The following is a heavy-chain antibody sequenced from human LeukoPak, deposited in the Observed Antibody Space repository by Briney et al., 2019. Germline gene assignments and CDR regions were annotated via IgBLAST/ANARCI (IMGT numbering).Heavy chain of an antibody. V-gene: IGHV3-48*01. D-gene: IGHD3-22*01. Sequence: GGSLRLSCAASEFTFSSYSMNWVRQAPGKGLEWVSFITSSSSTIYYADSVKGRFTISRDNAKKSLYLQMNSLRAEDTAVYYCAKGGEWYYYDSSGYSDYWGQGTLVTVSS. J-gene: IGHJ4*02. CDR1: EFTFSSYS. CDR2: ITSSSSTI. CDR3: AKGGEWYYYDSSGYSDY.